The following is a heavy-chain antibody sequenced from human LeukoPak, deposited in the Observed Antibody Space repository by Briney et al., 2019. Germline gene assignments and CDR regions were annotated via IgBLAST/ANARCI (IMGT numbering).Heavy chain of an antibody. V-gene: IGHV4-59*01. CDR1: GRSISSYY. CDR2: IYYSGST. D-gene: IGHD1-26*01. J-gene: IGHJ5*02. Sequence: SSETLSLTCTVSGRSISSYYWSWIRQPPGKGLEWIGYIYYSGSTNYNPSLKSRVTISVDTSKNQFSLKLSSVTAVDTAVYYCARGGSYEAIGRPWGQGTLVTVSS. CDR3: ARGGSYEAIGRP.